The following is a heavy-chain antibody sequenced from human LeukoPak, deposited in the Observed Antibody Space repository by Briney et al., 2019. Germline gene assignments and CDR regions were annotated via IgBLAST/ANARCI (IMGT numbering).Heavy chain of an antibody. CDR2: ISWNSGSI. V-gene: IGHV3-9*01. D-gene: IGHD3-3*01. CDR1: GFTFDDYA. CDR3: ARDPGTIFDVLNYHFDY. Sequence: GGSLRLSCAASGFTFDDYAMHWVRQAPGKGLEWVSGISWNSGSIGYADSVKGRFTISRDNAKNSLYLQMNRLTTEDTAIYYCARDPGTIFDVLNYHFDYWGQGTLVTVSS. J-gene: IGHJ4*02.